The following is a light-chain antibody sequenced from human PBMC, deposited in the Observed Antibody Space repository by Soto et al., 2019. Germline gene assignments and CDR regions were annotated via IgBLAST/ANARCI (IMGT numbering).Light chain of an antibody. J-gene: IGLJ3*02. CDR3: SSYTSSSTLV. V-gene: IGLV2-14*01. CDR1: SSDVGAYNY. CDR2: EVT. Sequence: QSALTQPASVSGSPGQSITISSTGTSSDVGAYNYVSWYRQHPGKAPKLMIYEVTNRPSGVSNRFSGSKSGSTASLTISGLQAEDEADYYCSSYTSSSTLVFGGGTQLTVL.